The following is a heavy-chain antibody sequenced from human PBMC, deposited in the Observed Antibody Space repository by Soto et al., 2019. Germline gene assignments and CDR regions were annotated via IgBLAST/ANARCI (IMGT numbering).Heavy chain of an antibody. CDR2: IKSDGSRA. Sequence: GGSLRLSCSASGFTFSSYWMHWVRQAPGKGMEWVSRIKSDGSRAYYADFVKGRFTISRDNAKNTLFLQMNGLRVEDTAVYYCARGPDGYTFYNWGRGTLVTVSS. CDR3: ARGPDGYTFYN. D-gene: IGHD5-12*01. CDR1: GFTFSSYW. V-gene: IGHV3-74*01. J-gene: IGHJ4*02.